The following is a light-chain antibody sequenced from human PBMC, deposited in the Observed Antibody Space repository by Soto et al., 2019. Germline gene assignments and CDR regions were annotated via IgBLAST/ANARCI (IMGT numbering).Light chain of an antibody. CDR3: QQYGISPRT. Sequence: DIVMTQSPDSLSLSPGERATLSCRTSQSVSSNYLAWYQQKPGQAPRLFIYGASSRATGIPDRFSGSGSGTDFTLTISRLEPEDFAVYYCQQYGISPRTFGQGTKVDIK. V-gene: IGKV3-20*01. CDR1: QSVSSNY. J-gene: IGKJ1*01. CDR2: GAS.